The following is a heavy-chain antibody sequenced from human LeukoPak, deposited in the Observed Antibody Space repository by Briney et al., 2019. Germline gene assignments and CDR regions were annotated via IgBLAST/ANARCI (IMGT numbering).Heavy chain of an antibody. V-gene: IGHV3-9*01. CDR3: AKDPRAVAVPNWYFDL. J-gene: IGHJ2*01. Sequence: GRSLRLSCAASGFTFDDYAMHWVRQAPGKGLEWVSGISWNSGSIGYADSVKGRFTISGDNAKNSLYLQMNSLRAEDTALYYCAKDPRAVAVPNWYFDLWGRGTLVTVSS. CDR1: GFTFDDYA. D-gene: IGHD6-19*01. CDR2: ISWNSGSI.